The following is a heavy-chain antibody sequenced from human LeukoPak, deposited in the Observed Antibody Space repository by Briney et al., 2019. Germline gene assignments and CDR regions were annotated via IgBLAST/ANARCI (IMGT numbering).Heavy chain of an antibody. CDR1: GGSRINAGW. Sequence: KTSGTLSLTCDVSGGSRINAGWWSWVRQPPGKGLEWIGEIFHSGNTKYNPSLESRVTISVDKSNHQFTLEMKSVTAADTAIYYYARDLGYYYGLDIWSRGTTVTVSS. J-gene: IGHJ6*02. CDR2: IFHSGNT. V-gene: IGHV4-4*02. CDR3: ARDLGYYYGLDI. D-gene: IGHD3-16*01.